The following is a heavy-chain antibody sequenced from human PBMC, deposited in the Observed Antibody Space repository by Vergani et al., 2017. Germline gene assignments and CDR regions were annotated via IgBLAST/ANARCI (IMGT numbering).Heavy chain of an antibody. Sequence: QVQLVQSGAEVKKPGASVKVSCKASGYTFTGYYMHWVRQAPGQGLDWMGWINPNSGGTNYAQKFQGRVTMTRDTSISTAYMELSRLRSDDTAVYYCARGGSQLLYYYYYSMDVGGQGTTVTVSS. V-gene: IGHV1-2*02. CDR1: GYTFTGYY. J-gene: IGHJ6*02. CDR3: ARGGSQLLYYYYYSMDV. D-gene: IGHD2-2*01. CDR2: INPNSGGT.